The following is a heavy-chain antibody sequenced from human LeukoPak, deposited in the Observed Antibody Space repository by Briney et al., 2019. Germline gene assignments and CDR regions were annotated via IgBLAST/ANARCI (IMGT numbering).Heavy chain of an antibody. Sequence: PSETLSLTCTVSGGSISSYYWSWIRQPPGKGLEWIGYIYYSGSTNYNPSLKSRVTISEDTSKNQFSLKLTSVSAADTAVYYCARVRVATAGFDYWGRGTLVTVSS. CDR2: IYYSGST. CDR3: ARVRVATAGFDY. J-gene: IGHJ4*02. D-gene: IGHD5-12*01. V-gene: IGHV4-59*01. CDR1: GGSISSYY.